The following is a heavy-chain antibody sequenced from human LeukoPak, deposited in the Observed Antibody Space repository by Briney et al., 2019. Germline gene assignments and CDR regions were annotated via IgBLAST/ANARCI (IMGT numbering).Heavy chain of an antibody. CDR1: GGTFSSYA. Sequence: ASVKVSCKASGGTFSSYAISWVRQAPGQGLEWMGGIIPIFGTANYAQKFQGRVTITADESTSTAYMELSSLRSEDTAVCYCARDDCSGGSCYSLYYYYMDVWGKGTTVTVSS. CDR3: ARDDCSGGSCYSLYYYYMDV. J-gene: IGHJ6*03. V-gene: IGHV1-69*13. D-gene: IGHD2-15*01. CDR2: IIPIFGTA.